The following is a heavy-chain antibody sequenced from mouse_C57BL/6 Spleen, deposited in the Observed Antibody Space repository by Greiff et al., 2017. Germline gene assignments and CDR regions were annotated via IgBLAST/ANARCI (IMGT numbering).Heavy chain of an antibody. V-gene: IGHV1-52*01. CDR2: IDPSDSET. CDR1: GYTFTSYW. J-gene: IGHJ2*01. D-gene: IGHD2-4*01. Sequence: QVQLQQPGAELVRPGSSVKLSCKASGYTFTSYWMHWVKQRPIQGLEWIGNIDPSDSETHYNQKFKDKATLTVEKSSSTAYMQLSSLTSEDSAVYYCARRPLYDYEFEYYFDYWGQGTTLTVSS. CDR3: ARRPLYDYEFEYYFDY.